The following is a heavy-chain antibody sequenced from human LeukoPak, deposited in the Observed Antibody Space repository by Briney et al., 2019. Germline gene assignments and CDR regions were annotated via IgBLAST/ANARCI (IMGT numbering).Heavy chain of an antibody. CDR3: ARVQSGAADAFDI. Sequence: GGSLRPSCAASGFTFSSYSMNWVRQAPGKGLEWVSSISSSSSYIYYADSVKGRFTISRDNAKNSLYLQMNSLRAEDTAVYYCARVQSGAADAFDIWGQGTMVTASS. J-gene: IGHJ3*02. V-gene: IGHV3-21*01. CDR1: GFTFSSYS. D-gene: IGHD6-13*01. CDR2: ISSSSSYI.